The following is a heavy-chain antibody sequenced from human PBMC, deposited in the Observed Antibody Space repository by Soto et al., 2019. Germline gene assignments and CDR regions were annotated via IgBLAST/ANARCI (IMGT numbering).Heavy chain of an antibody. Sequence: GGSLRLSCAASGFTFSSYGMHWVRQAPGKGLEWVAVISYDGSNKYYADSVKGRFTISRDNSKNTLYLQMNSLRAEDTAVYYCAKVQKYYYDSSGYYPPGCWGQGTLDTVSS. J-gene: IGHJ4*02. D-gene: IGHD3-22*01. CDR3: AKVQKYYYDSSGYYPPGC. V-gene: IGHV3-30*18. CDR1: GFTFSSYG. CDR2: ISYDGSNK.